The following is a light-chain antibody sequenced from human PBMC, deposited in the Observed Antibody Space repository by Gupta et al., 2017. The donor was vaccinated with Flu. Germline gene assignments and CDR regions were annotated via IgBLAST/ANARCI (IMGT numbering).Light chain of an antibody. CDR3: QQYGSSPRA. CDR1: QSVSSSY. Sequence: DIGLTQSPGNLTLSAGERATLSCRASQSVSSSYLAWYQQKPVQAPRLLIYGASSRATGIPDRFSGSGSGTDFTLTISRLEPEDFAVYYCQQYGSSPRAFGQGTKVEIK. V-gene: IGKV3-20*01. J-gene: IGKJ1*01. CDR2: GAS.